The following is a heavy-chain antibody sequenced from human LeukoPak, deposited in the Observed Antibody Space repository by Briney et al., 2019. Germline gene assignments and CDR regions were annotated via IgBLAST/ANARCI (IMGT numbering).Heavy chain of an antibody. Sequence: SETLSLTCAVYGGSFSGYYGSWIRQPPGKGLEWLGEINHSGSTNYNPSLKSRVTMSVDTSKNQFSLKLSSVTAADTAVYYCARVFDSGSQAYFYYMDVWGKGTTVTISS. J-gene: IGHJ6*03. CDR3: ARVFDSGSQAYFYYMDV. CDR1: GGSFSGYY. D-gene: IGHD3-10*01. V-gene: IGHV4-34*01. CDR2: INHSGST.